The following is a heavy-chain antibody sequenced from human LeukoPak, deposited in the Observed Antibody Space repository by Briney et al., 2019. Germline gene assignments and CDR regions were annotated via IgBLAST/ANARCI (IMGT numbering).Heavy chain of an antibody. V-gene: IGHV1-2*02. D-gene: IGHD4-23*01. CDR3: ARVRTHYGGNGPSVY. CDR1: GYTFTGYY. Sequence: GASAKVSCKASGYTFTGYYMHWVRQAPGQGLEWMGWINPNSGGTNYAQKFQGRVTMTRDTSISTAYMELSRLRSDDTAVYYCARVRTHYGGNGPSVYWGQGTLVTVSS. CDR2: INPNSGGT. J-gene: IGHJ4*02.